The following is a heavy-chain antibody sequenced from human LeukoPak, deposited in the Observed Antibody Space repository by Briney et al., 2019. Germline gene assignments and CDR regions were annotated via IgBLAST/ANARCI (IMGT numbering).Heavy chain of an antibody. CDR3: ARHIPYYYDSSGYYYPYYYYGMDA. CDR1: GGSISSYY. J-gene: IGHJ6*02. D-gene: IGHD3-22*01. CDR2: IYYSGST. Sequence: SETLSLTCTVSGGSISSYYWSWIRQPPGKGLEWIGYIYYSGSTNYNPSLKSRVTISVDTSKNQFSLKLSSVTAADTAVYYCARHIPYYYDSSGYYYPYYYYGMDAWGQGTTVTVSS. V-gene: IGHV4-59*08.